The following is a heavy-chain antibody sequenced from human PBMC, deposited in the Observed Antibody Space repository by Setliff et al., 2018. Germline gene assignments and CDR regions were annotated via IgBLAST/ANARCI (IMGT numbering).Heavy chain of an antibody. V-gene: IGHV1-18*01. CDR3: ARDLQQLAGIDY. Sequence: ASVKVSCKASGYTFTSYGFSRVRQAPGQGLEWMGWISAYNGNTNYAQKLQGRVTMTTDTSASTAYMELSSLRSEDTAVYYCARDLQQLAGIDYWGQGTLVTVS. D-gene: IGHD6-13*01. CDR2: ISAYNGNT. J-gene: IGHJ4*02. CDR1: GYTFTSYG.